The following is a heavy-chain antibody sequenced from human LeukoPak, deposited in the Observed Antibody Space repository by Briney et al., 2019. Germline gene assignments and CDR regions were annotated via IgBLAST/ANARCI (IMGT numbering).Heavy chain of an antibody. J-gene: IGHJ5*01. CDR1: GGSISSYH. D-gene: IGHD2-2*01. Sequence: SETLSLTCTVSGGSISSYHWSWIRQPAGKGLEWIGRMFYSGNTDYNPSLKSRLTMSIDTSKNQFSLKLSSVTAADTAVYFCARDQEHCSGTSCYPYWYDSWGQGTLVTVSS. V-gene: IGHV4-4*07. CDR3: ARDQEHCSGTSCYPYWYDS. CDR2: MFYSGNT.